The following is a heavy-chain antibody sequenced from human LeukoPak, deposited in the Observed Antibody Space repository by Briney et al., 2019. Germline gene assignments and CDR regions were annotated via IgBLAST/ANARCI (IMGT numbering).Heavy chain of an antibody. CDR2: IYYSGST. CDR1: GGSISSYY. Sequence: SETLSLTCTVSGGSISSYYWSWIRQPPGKGLKWIGYIYYSGSTSYSPSLRSRVTISVDTSKNQFPLKLSSVTAADAAVYYCARARLVGRHYYMDVWGKGTTVTVSS. V-gene: IGHV4-59*01. J-gene: IGHJ6*03. D-gene: IGHD6-19*01. CDR3: ARARLVGRHYYMDV.